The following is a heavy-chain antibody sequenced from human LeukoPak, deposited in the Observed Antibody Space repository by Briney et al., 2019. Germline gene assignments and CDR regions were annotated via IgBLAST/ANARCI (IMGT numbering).Heavy chain of an antibody. J-gene: IGHJ3*02. Sequence: GSLRLSFAASGFTFSSYSMNWVRQAPGKGLEWVSCISTSSSYIYYADSVKGRFTISRDNAKNSLYLQMNSLRAEDTAVYYCARVRLQPRTLLDDAFDIWGQGTMVTVSS. D-gene: IGHD1-14*01. V-gene: IGHV3-21*01. CDR3: ARVRLQPRTLLDDAFDI. CDR1: GFTFSSYS. CDR2: ISTSSSYI.